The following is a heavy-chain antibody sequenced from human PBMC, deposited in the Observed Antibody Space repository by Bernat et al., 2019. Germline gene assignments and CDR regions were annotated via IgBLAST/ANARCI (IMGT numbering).Heavy chain of an antibody. CDR3: TDLGAFDI. Sequence: QVQLVESGGGVVQPGRSLRLSCAASGFTFSSYGMHWVRQAPGKGLEWVAVISYDGSNKYYADSVKGRFTISRDNSKNTLYLQMNSLRAEDTAVYYCTDLGAFDIWGQGTMVTVSS. CDR2: ISYDGSNK. D-gene: IGHD1-26*01. CDR1: GFTFSSYG. V-gene: IGHV3-30*03. J-gene: IGHJ3*02.